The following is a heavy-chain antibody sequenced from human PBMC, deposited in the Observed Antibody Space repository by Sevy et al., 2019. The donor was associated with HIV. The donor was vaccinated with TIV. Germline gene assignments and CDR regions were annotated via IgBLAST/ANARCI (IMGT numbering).Heavy chain of an antibody. CDR3: ASSDATSRFGYCYFAMDF. V-gene: IGHV3-48*02. Sequence: GGSLRLSCAVSGFTFNTYNMNWVRQAPGKGLEWVSHISYTSTTIYYADSVRGRFTISRDNAKNTLYLQMNSLRDEDTAVYYCASSDATSRFGYCYFAMDFWGQGTSVTVSS. CDR2: ISYTSTTI. J-gene: IGHJ6*02. CDR1: GFTFNTYN. D-gene: IGHD3-22*01.